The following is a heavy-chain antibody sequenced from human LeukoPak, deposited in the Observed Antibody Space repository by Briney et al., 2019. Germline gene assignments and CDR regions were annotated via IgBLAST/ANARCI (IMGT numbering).Heavy chain of an antibody. CDR1: GGSISSFY. V-gene: IGHV4-59*08. D-gene: IGHD1-7*01. Sequence: PSETLSLTCTVPGGSISSFYWSWVRHPPGKGLEWVGYIYSSGSTNYNPSLKSRVTISVDTSKNQYSLKLTSVTAADTAVYYYARQGSRPLNYHFPYWGQGSLVTVS. CDR3: ARQGSRPLNYHFPY. J-gene: IGHJ4*02. CDR2: IYSSGST.